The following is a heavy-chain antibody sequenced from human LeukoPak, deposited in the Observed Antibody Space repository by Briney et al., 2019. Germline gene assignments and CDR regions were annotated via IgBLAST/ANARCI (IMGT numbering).Heavy chain of an antibody. CDR3: ARFGYSYGLNDAFDI. J-gene: IGHJ3*02. CDR1: GFTFSSYS. D-gene: IGHD5-18*01. CDR2: ISSSSSYI. V-gene: IGHV3-21*01. Sequence: GGSLRLSCAASGFTFSSYSMNWVRQAPGKGLEWVSSISSSSSYIYYADSVKGRFTISRDNAKNSLYLQMNSLRAEDTAVYYCARFGYSYGLNDAFDIWGQGTTVTVSS.